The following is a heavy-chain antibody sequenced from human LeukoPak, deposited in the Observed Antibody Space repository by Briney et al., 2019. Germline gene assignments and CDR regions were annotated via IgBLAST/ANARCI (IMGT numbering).Heavy chain of an antibody. Sequence: SGTLSLTCAVSGGSISSSNWWSWVRQTPGKGLEWIGEIYHSGSTNYNPSLKSRVTILVDKSKNQFSLKLSSVTAADTAVYYCARRSHSYIRPFDYWGQGTLVTVSS. CDR1: GGSISSSNW. CDR2: IYHSGST. D-gene: IGHD3-16*01. J-gene: IGHJ4*02. CDR3: ARRSHSYIRPFDY. V-gene: IGHV4-4*02.